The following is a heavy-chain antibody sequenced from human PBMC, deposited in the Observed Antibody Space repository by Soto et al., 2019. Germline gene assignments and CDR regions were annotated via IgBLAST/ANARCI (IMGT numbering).Heavy chain of an antibody. Sequence: EVQLVESGGGLVQPGGSLRRSCAASGFTFSSYWMHWVRQAPGTGLVWVSRMNSDGSSTSYADSVKGRFTISRDNAKNTLYLQMNSLRAEDTAVYYCASENVDTAMVPADWGQGTLVTVSS. J-gene: IGHJ4*02. CDR2: MNSDGSST. V-gene: IGHV3-74*01. CDR1: GFTFSSYW. D-gene: IGHD5-18*01. CDR3: ASENVDTAMVPAD.